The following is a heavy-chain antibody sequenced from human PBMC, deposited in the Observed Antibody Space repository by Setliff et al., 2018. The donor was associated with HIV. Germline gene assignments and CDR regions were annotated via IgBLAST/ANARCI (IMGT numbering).Heavy chain of an antibody. Sequence: ASETLSLTCAVYGGSINGYYWSWIRQSPRTRLEWIGYVFYNGDTAYNPSLKSRLTISVDTSKSQFSLKLTSVTAADTAVYYCARQMTIPGVAVTPVDYWGQGALVTVSS. CDR3: ARQMTIPGVAVTPVDY. CDR2: VFYNGDT. CDR1: GGSINGYY. J-gene: IGHJ4*02. V-gene: IGHV4-59*08. D-gene: IGHD3-3*01.